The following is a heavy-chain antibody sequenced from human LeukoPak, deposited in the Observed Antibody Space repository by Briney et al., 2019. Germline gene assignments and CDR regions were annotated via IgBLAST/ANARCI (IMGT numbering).Heavy chain of an antibody. Sequence: GGSLRLSCAATGFTFSSYAMSWVRQAPGKGLEWVAAISGSGGSTYYADSVKGRFTISRDNSKNTLYLQMKSLRAEDTAVYYCATSRQWLVRYFDYWGQGTLATVSS. D-gene: IGHD6-19*01. CDR2: ISGSGGST. CDR3: ATSRQWLVRYFDY. J-gene: IGHJ4*02. V-gene: IGHV3-23*01. CDR1: GFTFSSYA.